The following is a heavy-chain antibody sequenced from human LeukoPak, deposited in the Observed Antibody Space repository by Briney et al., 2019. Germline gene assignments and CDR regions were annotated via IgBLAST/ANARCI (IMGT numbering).Heavy chain of an antibody. CDR2: INPSGGST. V-gene: IGHV1-46*01. D-gene: IGHD2-15*01. Sequence: ASVKVSCKASGYTFTSYYMHWVRQAPGQGLEWMGIINPSGGSTSYAQKFQGRVTITADKSTSTAYMELSSLRSEDTAVYYCARVKLGLLAFDIWGQGTMVTVSS. CDR3: ARVKLGLLAFDI. J-gene: IGHJ3*02. CDR1: GYTFTSYY.